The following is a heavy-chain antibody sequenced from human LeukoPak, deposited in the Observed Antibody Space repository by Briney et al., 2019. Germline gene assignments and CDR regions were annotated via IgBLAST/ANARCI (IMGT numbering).Heavy chain of an antibody. J-gene: IGHJ3*02. Sequence: GGSLRLSCAASGFTFSSYAMSWVRQAPGKGLEWVSAISGSGGRTYYADSVKGRFTISRDNSKNTLYLQMNSLRADDTAVYYCARGSSLGVTAFDIWGQGTMVTVSS. CDR1: GFTFSSYA. CDR3: ARGSSLGVTAFDI. D-gene: IGHD3-10*01. V-gene: IGHV3-23*01. CDR2: ISGSGGRT.